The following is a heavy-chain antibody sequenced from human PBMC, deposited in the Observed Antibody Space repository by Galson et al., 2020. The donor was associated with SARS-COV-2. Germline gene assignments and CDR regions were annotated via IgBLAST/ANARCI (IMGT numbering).Heavy chain of an antibody. Sequence: SLKISCAASGFTFYDYAMHWVRQAPGKGLEWVSGISWNSGSIGYADSVKGRFTISRDNAKNSLYLQMNSLRAEDTALYYCAKILWFGELNWYFDLWGRGTLVTVSS. V-gene: IGHV3-9*01. CDR3: AKILWFGELNWYFDL. J-gene: IGHJ2*01. CDR2: ISWNSGSI. CDR1: GFTFYDYA. D-gene: IGHD3-10*01.